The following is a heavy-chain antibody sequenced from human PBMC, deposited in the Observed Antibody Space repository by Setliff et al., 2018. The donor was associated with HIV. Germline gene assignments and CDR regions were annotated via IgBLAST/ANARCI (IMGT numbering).Heavy chain of an antibody. D-gene: IGHD3-9*01. CDR3: TTDGSYDILTGPTPGAFDI. CDR1: GHTLTELS. V-gene: IGHV1-24*01. Sequence: GASVKVSCKVSGHTLTELSMHWVRQAPGKGLEWMGGFDPEDAETIYAQNFQGRVTMTEDTSTDTAYMELSSLRSEDTAFYYCTTDGSYDILTGPTPGAFDIWGLGTMVTVSS. CDR2: FDPEDAET. J-gene: IGHJ3*02.